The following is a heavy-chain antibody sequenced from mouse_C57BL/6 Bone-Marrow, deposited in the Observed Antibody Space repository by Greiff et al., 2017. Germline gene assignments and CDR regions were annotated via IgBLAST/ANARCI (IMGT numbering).Heavy chain of an antibody. V-gene: IGHV1-81*01. CDR1: GYTFPSYG. Sequence: QVQLQQSGAELARPGASVKLSCKASGYTFPSYGISWVKQRTGQGLEWIGEIYPRSVNTYYNEKFKGKATLTADKSSSTAYMELRRLTSEDSADYFFARGSDNYGGDYFDYWGQGTTLTGSS. CDR3: ARGSDNYGGDYFDY. J-gene: IGHJ2*01. CDR2: IYPRSVNT. D-gene: IGHD2-12*01.